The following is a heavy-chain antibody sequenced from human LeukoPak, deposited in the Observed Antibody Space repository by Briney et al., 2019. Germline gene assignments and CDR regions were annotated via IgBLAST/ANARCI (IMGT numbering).Heavy chain of an antibody. CDR2: INSDGSST. V-gene: IGHV3-74*01. CDR3: ARDRQIAAAGTSFDY. D-gene: IGHD6-13*01. Sequence: GGSLRLSCAASGFTFSSYWMHWVRQAPGKGLVWVSRINSDGSSTSYADSVKGRFTISRDTAKNTLYLQMNRLRAEDTAVYYCARDRQIAAAGTSFDYWGQGTLVTVSS. CDR1: GFTFSSYW. J-gene: IGHJ4*02.